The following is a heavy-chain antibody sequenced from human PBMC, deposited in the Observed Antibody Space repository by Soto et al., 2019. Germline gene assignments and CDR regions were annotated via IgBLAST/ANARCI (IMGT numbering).Heavy chain of an antibody. Sequence: QVQLVQSGAEVKKPGASVKVSCKASGYTFTSYYISWVRQAPGQGLERMGWISAYNGNTHYAQKVQGRVTMTTDTSTSTVYMDLRSLRSDDTAVYYCARDGPPMDYWGQGTLVTVSS. CDR2: ISAYNGNT. J-gene: IGHJ4*02. V-gene: IGHV1-18*01. D-gene: IGHD2-2*01. CDR1: GYTFTSYY. CDR3: ARDGPPMDY.